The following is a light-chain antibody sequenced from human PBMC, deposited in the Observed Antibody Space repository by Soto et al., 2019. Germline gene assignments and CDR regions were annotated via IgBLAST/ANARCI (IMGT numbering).Light chain of an antibody. CDR3: QQRSNWPPIT. J-gene: IGKJ5*01. CDR2: DAS. CDR1: QSVSSY. Sequence: EIVLTQSPATLSLSPGERATLSCRASQSVSSYLAWYQQKPGQAPRLLIYDASNRATGIPARFSRSGSGTDFTLTITSLEPEDIAVYCCQQRSNWPPITFGQGTRLEIK. V-gene: IGKV3-11*01.